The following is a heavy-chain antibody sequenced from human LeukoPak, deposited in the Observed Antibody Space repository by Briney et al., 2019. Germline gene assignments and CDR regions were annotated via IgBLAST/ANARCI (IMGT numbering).Heavy chain of an antibody. CDR2: IYTSGST. Sequence: SETLSLTCTVSGGSISSYYWSWIRQPAGKGLEWIGRIYTSGSTNYNPSLKSRVTMSVDTSKNQFPLKLSSVTAADTAVYYCARGDFWSGYHDYWGQGTLVTVSS. CDR3: ARGDFWSGYHDY. V-gene: IGHV4-4*07. D-gene: IGHD3-3*01. J-gene: IGHJ4*02. CDR1: GGSISSYY.